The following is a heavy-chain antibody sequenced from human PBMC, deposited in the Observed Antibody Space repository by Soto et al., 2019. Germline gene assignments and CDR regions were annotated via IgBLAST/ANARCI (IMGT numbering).Heavy chain of an antibody. D-gene: IGHD3-22*01. CDR3: AHRQRDGSGYHYFQL. V-gene: IGHV2-5*01. CDR1: GCSLSNKEVG. J-gene: IGHJ1*01. Sequence: ASVLTRESQTHTHAKTCHFAGCSLSNKEVGVVWLRHPPGKALEWLALIYWNDDKRYSPSLKSRLTITKDTSKNQVVLTMTNMDPVDTATYYCAHRQRDGSGYHYFQLRGQGTLVTLSS. CDR2: IYWNDDK.